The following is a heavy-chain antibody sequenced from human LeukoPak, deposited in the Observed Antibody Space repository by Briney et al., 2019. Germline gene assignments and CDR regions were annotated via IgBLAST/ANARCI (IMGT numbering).Heavy chain of an antibody. CDR2: IKQDGSEK. V-gene: IGHV3-7*01. D-gene: IGHD3-10*02. CDR3: AELGITMIGGV. Sequence: GGSLRLSCAASGFTFSNYGMHWVRQAPGKGLEWVANIKQDGSEKYYVDSVKGRFTISRDNAKNPLYLQMNSLRAEDTAVYYCAELGITMIGGVWGKGTTVTISS. J-gene: IGHJ6*04. CDR1: GFTFSNYG.